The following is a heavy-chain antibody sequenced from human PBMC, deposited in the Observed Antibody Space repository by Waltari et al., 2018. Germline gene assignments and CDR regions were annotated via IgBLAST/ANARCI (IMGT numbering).Heavy chain of an antibody. CDR1: GGSISSSSYY. Sequence: QLQLQESGPGLVKPSETLSLTCTVSGGSISSSSYYWGWIRQPPGKGLEWIGSIYYSGSTYYNPSLKSRVTISVDTSKNQFSLKLSSVTAADTAVYYCARAGTGGAFDIWGQGTMVTVSS. D-gene: IGHD6-19*01. CDR3: ARAGTGGAFDI. CDR2: IYYSGST. V-gene: IGHV4-39*01. J-gene: IGHJ3*02.